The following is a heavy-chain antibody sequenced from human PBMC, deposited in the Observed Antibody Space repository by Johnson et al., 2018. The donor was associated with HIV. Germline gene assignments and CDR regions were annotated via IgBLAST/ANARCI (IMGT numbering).Heavy chain of an antibody. CDR2: MSFDESNK. J-gene: IGHJ3*02. CDR3: AARNWNDFDI. CDR1: GFTFSSYG. V-gene: IGHV3-30*03. Sequence: QVQLVESGGGVVQPGRSLRLSCAASGFTFSSYGMHWVRQAPGKGLEWVAVMSFDESNKYYADSVKGRFTISRDNSKNTLYLQMNSLRAEDTAVYYCAARNWNDFDIWGQGTMVTVSS. D-gene: IGHD1-1*01.